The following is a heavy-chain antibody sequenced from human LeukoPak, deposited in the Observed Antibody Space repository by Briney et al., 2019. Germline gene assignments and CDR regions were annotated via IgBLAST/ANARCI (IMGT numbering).Heavy chain of an antibody. V-gene: IGHV3-33*01. D-gene: IGHD1-26*01. CDR2: IWYDGSNK. Sequence: GGSLRLSCAASGFTFSSYGMHWVRQAPGKGLEWVAVIWYDGSNKYYADSMKGRFTISRDNSKNTLYLQMNSLRAEDTAVYYCARKVGATNYFDYWGQGALVTVSS. CDR3: ARKVGATNYFDY. J-gene: IGHJ4*02. CDR1: GFTFSSYG.